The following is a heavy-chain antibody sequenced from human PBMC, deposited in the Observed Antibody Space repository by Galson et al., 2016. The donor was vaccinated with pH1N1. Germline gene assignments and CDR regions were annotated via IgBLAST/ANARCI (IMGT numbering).Heavy chain of an antibody. J-gene: IGHJ4*02. CDR2: IYHRCKWYY. D-gene: IGHD3-3*01. Sequence: CAISGDSVSSSSDTWNWIRQSPRRGLEWLGRIYHRCKWYYEYAPSLQGRLRISPDTSSNQMSLHLNSVTLDDAAVYYCAREVWLRRGYYIDHWGQGSLVTVSS. CDR1: GDSVSSSSDT. V-gene: IGHV6-1*01. CDR3: AREVWLRRGYYIDH.